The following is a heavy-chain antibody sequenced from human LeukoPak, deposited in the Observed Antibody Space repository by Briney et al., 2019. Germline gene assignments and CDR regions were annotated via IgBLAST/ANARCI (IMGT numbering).Heavy chain of an antibody. CDR3: ARDRSSGYYDSSGYFSFRF. CDR1: GYTFTSYG. CDR2: ISAYNGNT. J-gene: IGHJ4*02. Sequence: ASVKVSCKASGYTFTSYGISWVRQAPGQGLEWMGWISAYNGNTNYAQKLQGRVTMTTDTSTSTAYMELRSLRSDDTAVYYCARDRSSGYYDSSGYFSFRFWGQGTLVTVSS. V-gene: IGHV1-18*01. D-gene: IGHD3-22*01.